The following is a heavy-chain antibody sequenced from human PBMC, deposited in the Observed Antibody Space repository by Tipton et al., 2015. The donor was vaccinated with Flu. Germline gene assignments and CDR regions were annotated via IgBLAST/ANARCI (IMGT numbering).Heavy chain of an antibody. J-gene: IGHJ4*02. CDR2: IYHTGST. D-gene: IGHD2-2*01. CDR1: GYSIASDYY. Sequence: TLSLTCSVSGYSIASDYYWGWIRQPPGKGLEWIGNIYHTGSTYYNPSLRSRVTILVDRSKNQFSLKLSSVTAADTAVYYCARDPSLGMPDYFDYWGQGALVTASS. CDR3: ARDPSLGMPDYFDY. V-gene: IGHV4-38-2*02.